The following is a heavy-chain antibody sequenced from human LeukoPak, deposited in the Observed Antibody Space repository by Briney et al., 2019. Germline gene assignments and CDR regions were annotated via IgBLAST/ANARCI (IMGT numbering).Heavy chain of an antibody. V-gene: IGHV3-23*01. CDR1: GFTFGSYA. J-gene: IGHJ4*02. D-gene: IGHD3-22*01. CDR2: ISGNGGST. Sequence: GGSLRLSCSASGFTFGSYAMSWVRQAPGKGLEWVSAISGNGGSTYYADSVKGRFTISRDNSKNTLFLQMNSLRAEDTAVYYCARDYYDSSGYYSNYWGQGTLVTVSS. CDR3: ARDYYDSSGYYSNY.